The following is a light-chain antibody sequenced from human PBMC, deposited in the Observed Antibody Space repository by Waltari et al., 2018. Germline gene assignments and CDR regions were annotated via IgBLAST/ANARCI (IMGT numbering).Light chain of an antibody. CDR3: CSHTFDSTWV. Sequence: QSALTQPASVSGSPGQSITISCTGTSSDVGVHNYVSWYQQYPGKAPKLLIYAVTKRPSGVSSRFSGSRSGNTASLTISGLQPEDEADYYCCSHTFDSTWVFGGGTKL. V-gene: IGLV2-14*03. J-gene: IGLJ3*02. CDR1: SSDVGVHNY. CDR2: AVT.